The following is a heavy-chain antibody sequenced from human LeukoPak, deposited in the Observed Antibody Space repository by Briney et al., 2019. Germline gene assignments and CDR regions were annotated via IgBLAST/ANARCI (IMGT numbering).Heavy chain of an antibody. CDR1: GGSFSGYY. J-gene: IGHJ3*02. V-gene: IGHV4-34*01. CDR3: AKDLWRIAVAGTGGAFDI. D-gene: IGHD6-19*01. CDR2: INHSGST. Sequence: PSETLSLTCAVYGGSFSGYYWSWIRQPPGKGLEWIGEINHSGSTNYNPSLKSRVTISVDTSKNQFSLKLSSVTAADTAVYYCAKDLWRIAVAGTGGAFDIWGQGTMVTVSS.